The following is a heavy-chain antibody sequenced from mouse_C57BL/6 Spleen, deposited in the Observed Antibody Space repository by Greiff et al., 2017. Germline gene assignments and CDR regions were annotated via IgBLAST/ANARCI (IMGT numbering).Heavy chain of an antibody. D-gene: IGHD2-1*01. CDR2: IRNKANGYTT. J-gene: IGHJ4*01. V-gene: IGHV7-3*01. Sequence: EVQVVESGGGLVQPGGSLSLSCAASGFTFTDYYMSWVRQPPGKALEWLGFIRNKANGYTTEYSASVKGRFTISRDNSQSILYLQMNALRAEDSSTYYCASPRNYVFAMDYWGQGTSVTVSS. CDR1: GFTFTDYY. CDR3: ASPRNYVFAMDY.